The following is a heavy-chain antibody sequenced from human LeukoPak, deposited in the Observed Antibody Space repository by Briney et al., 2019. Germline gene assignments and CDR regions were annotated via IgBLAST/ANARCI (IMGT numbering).Heavy chain of an antibody. V-gene: IGHV4-39*01. J-gene: IGHJ3*02. CDR2: IYYSGSA. D-gene: IGHD3-10*01. CDR1: GGSITRSNYY. CDR3: ARHRHYYGSGSYYQYRDRDAFDI. Sequence: SETLSLTCTVSGGSITRSNYYWVWIRQPPGKGLEWIGTIYYSGSAYYNPSLKSRVTISVDTSKNQFSLKLSSVTAADTAVYYCARHRHYYGSGSYYQYRDRDAFDIWGQGTMVTVSS.